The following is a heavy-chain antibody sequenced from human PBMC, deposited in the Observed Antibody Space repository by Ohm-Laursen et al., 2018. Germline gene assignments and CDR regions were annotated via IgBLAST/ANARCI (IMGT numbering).Heavy chain of an antibody. CDR3: ARVLYSSSWHTVDY. J-gene: IGHJ4*02. D-gene: IGHD6-13*01. CDR1: GFTFSSYS. CDR2: IISSSTYI. Sequence: SLRLPCAASGFTFSSYSMNWVRQAPGKGLEWVSSIISSSTYIYYADSVKGRFTISRDNAKNSLYLQMNSLRAEDTAVYYCARVLYSSSWHTVDYWGQGTLVTVSS. V-gene: IGHV3-21*01.